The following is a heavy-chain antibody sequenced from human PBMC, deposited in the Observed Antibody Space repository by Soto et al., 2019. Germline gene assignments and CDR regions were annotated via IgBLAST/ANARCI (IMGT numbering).Heavy chain of an antibody. CDR1: GFTFSSYG. CDR2: IWYDGSNK. D-gene: IGHD5-18*01. J-gene: IGHJ3*02. V-gene: IGHV3-33*01. CDR3: ARELRGYSYGGDAFDI. Sequence: RPSCAASGFTFSSYGMHWVRQAPGKGLEWVAVIWYDGSNKYYADSVKGRFTISRGNSKNTLYLQMNSLRAEDTAVYYCARELRGYSYGGDAFDIWGQGTMVTVSS.